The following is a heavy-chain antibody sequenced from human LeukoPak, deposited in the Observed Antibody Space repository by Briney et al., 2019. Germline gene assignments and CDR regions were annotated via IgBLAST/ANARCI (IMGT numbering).Heavy chain of an antibody. CDR2: ISGSGDIT. CDR3: AELGITMIGGV. D-gene: IGHD3-10*02. J-gene: IGHJ6*04. V-gene: IGHV3-23*01. Sequence: GGSLRLSCAASGFTFRNYGMSWVRQAAGKGLEWVSSISGSGDITYYADAVKGRFTISRDNAKNSLYLQMNSLRAEDTAVYYCAELGITMIGGVWGKGTTVTISS. CDR1: GFTFRNYG.